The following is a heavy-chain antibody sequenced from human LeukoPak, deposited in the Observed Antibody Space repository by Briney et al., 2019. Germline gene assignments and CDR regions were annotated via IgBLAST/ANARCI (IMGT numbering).Heavy chain of an antibody. CDR1: GFTFSCYA. Sequence: GGPLRLSCAASGFTFSCYAMSGVRQAPGKGVEGVSAMSGSGGSTYYAHSVKGRLTISRDKSKNKLYLQMNSLRAEDTAVYYCAKSGPDPYYFDFWGQGTLVTVSS. CDR2: MSGSGGST. CDR3: AKSGPDPYYFDF. J-gene: IGHJ4*02. V-gene: IGHV3-23*01.